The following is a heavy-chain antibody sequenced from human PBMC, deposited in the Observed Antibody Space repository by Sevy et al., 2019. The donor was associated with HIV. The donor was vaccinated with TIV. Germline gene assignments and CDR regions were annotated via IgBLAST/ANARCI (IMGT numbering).Heavy chain of an antibody. CDR2: ISYDGSNK. V-gene: IGHV3-30-3*01. CDR3: ARDRYYGSGSLTYYYYMDV. D-gene: IGHD3-10*01. CDR1: GFTFSSYA. J-gene: IGHJ6*03. Sequence: GGSLRLSCAASGFTFSSYAMHWVRQAPGKGLEWVAVISYDGSNKYYADSVNGRFTISRDNSKNTLYLQMNSLRAEDTAVYYCARDRYYGSGSLTYYYYMDVWGKGTTVTVSS.